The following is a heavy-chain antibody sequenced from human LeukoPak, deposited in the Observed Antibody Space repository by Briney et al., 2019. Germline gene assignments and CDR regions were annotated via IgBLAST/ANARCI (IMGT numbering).Heavy chain of an antibody. CDR1: GFTFSSYA. V-gene: IGHV3-23*01. D-gene: IGHD3-10*01. Sequence: GGSLRLSCAASGFTFSSYAMSWVRQAPGKGLEWVSAISGSGGSTYYADSVKGRFTISRDNSKNTLYLQMNSLRAEDTAVYYCARYITMVRGGSWFDPWGQGTLVTVSS. J-gene: IGHJ5*02. CDR3: ARYITMVRGGSWFDP. CDR2: ISGSGGST.